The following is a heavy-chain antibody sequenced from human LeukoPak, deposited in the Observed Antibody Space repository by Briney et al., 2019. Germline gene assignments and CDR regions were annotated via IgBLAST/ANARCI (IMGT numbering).Heavy chain of an antibody. CDR3: ARAGSGYYAFDD. V-gene: IGHV4-59*01. CDR2: VYYSGST. J-gene: IGHJ4*02. Sequence: SETLSLTCTVSGVSISSYYWSWIRQPPGKGLEWIGYVYYSGSTNYNPSLKSRVTISVDTSNNQFSLKLSSVTAADTAVYYCARAGSGYYAFDDWGQGTLVTVSS. D-gene: IGHD3-22*01. CDR1: GVSISSYY.